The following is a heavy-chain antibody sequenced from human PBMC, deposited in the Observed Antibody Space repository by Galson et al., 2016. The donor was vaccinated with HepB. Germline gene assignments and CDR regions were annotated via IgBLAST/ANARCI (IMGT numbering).Heavy chain of an antibody. CDR1: GGSINSDY. CDR2: IHSSGST. V-gene: IGHV4-4*09. CDR3: ARLRGYNRAWWRIDH. Sequence: SETLSLTCTVSGGSINSDYWSWIRQPPGKGLEWIGCIHSSGSTKYDPSLKGRVTISIDTSKSEFSLRLRSVTAADTAVYYCARLRGYNRAWWRIDHWGRGTLASASS. J-gene: IGHJ5*02. D-gene: IGHD6-19*01.